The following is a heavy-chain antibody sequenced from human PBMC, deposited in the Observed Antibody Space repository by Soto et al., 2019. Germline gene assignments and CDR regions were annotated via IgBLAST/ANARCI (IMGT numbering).Heavy chain of an antibody. Sequence: QVQLQESGPGLVKPSGTLSLTCVVSGGSISTSNWWSWARQPPGKGLEYIGEIYHTGSTNYNPSLKRRVTMSVDKSKNQFSLRLTSVTAADTALYYCARGPSTNTWFDPWGQGTLVTVSS. CDR3: ARGPSTNTWFDP. V-gene: IGHV4-4*02. CDR2: IYHTGST. CDR1: GGSISTSNW. J-gene: IGHJ5*02.